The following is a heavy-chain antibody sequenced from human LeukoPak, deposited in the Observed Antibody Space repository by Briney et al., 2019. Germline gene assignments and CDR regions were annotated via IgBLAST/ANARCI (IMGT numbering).Heavy chain of an antibody. CDR3: AKFGIWSSYYIAD. V-gene: IGHV3-23*01. CDR2: VSGNGGTT. Sequence: PGGSLRLSCAASGFTFSTYWMSWVRQAPGKGLEWVSSVSGNGGTTYYTDSVKGRFTLSRDNSKNTLYLQMNSLRDEDTAVYYCAKFGIWSSYYIADWGQGTLVTVSS. CDR1: GFTFSTYW. D-gene: IGHD3-3*01. J-gene: IGHJ4*02.